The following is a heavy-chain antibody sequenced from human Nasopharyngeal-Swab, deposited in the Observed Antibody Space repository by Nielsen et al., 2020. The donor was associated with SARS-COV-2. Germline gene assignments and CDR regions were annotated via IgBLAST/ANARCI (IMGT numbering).Heavy chain of an antibody. V-gene: IGHV3-30-3*01. CDR3: AREYYDFWSGYLFDY. CDR1: GFTFSSYA. J-gene: IGHJ4*02. CDR2: ISYDGSNK. D-gene: IGHD3-3*01. Sequence: GESLKISCAASGFTFSSYAMHWVRQAPGKGLEWVAVISYDGSNKYYADSVKGRFTISRDNSKNTLYLQMNSLRAEDTAVYYCAREYYDFWSGYLFDYWGQGTLVTVSS.